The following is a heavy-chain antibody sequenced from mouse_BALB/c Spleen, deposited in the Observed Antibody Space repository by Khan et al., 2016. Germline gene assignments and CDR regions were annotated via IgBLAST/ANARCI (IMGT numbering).Heavy chain of an antibody. CDR2: IDPETGGT. D-gene: IGHD2-1*01. CDR3: TRKGIFYGNYDFDS. J-gene: IGHJ2*01. CDR1: GYTFSDYE. V-gene: IGHV1-15*01. Sequence: QVRLQQSGAELVRPGASVTLSCKASGYTFSDYEMHWVKQTPVHGLEWIGAIDPETGGTAYNQKFKGQATLTAGSSYSTAYIELRSLTSEDSAVYYCTRKGIFYGNYDFDSWGHGTTLTVSS.